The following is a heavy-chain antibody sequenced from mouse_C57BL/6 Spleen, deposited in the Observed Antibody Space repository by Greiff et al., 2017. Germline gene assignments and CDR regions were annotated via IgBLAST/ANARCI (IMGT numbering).Heavy chain of an antibody. CDR2: IHPSDSDT. CDR3: AIEGNWDVAMDY. Sequence: QVHVKQPGAELVKPGASVKVSCKASGYTFTSYWMHWVKQRPGQGLEWIGRIHPSDSDTNYNQKFKGKATLTVDKSSSTASMQLSSLTSEDSAVDYCAIEGNWDVAMDYWGQGTSVTVSS. V-gene: IGHV1-74*01. CDR1: GYTFTSYW. D-gene: IGHD4-1*01. J-gene: IGHJ4*01.